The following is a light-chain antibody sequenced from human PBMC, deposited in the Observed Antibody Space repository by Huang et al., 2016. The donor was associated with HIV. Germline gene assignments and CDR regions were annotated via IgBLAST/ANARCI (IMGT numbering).Light chain of an antibody. CDR3: QQYNTFWT. J-gene: IGKJ1*01. V-gene: IGKV1-5*03. CDR1: QSVSSW. Sequence: DIQMTQSPSILSASVGDRVTITCRASQSVSSWLAWYQQKAGKPPKRLIYKSSILESGVPSRVSGSGSGTEFTLTISSLQPDDFATYYCQQYNTFWTFGQGTKV. CDR2: KSS.